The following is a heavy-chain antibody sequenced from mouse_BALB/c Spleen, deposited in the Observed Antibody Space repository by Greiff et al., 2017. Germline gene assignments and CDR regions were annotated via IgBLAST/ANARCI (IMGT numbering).Heavy chain of an antibody. CDR1: GFTFSSFG. V-gene: IGHV5-17*02. CDR3: ARSRYGNYEGYYAMDY. Sequence: EVKLVESGGGLVQPGGSRKLSCAASGFTFSSFGMHWVRQAPEKGLEWVAYISSGSSTIYYADTVKGRFTISRDNPKNTLFLQMTSLRSEDTAMYYCARSRYGNYEGYYAMDYWGQGTSVTVSS. CDR2: ISSGSSTI. J-gene: IGHJ4*01. D-gene: IGHD2-10*02.